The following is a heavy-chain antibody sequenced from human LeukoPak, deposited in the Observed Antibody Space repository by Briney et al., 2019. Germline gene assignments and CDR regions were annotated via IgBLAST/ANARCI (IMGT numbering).Heavy chain of an antibody. V-gene: IGHV3-48*03. CDR1: GFTFTGYE. CDR2: ISTSGSTK. J-gene: IGHJ4*02. CDR3: ARDGPGYSFDY. Sequence: QSGGSLRLSCAASGFTFTGYEMHWVRQAPGKGLEWVPSISTSGSTKYYADSVKGRFTISRDNAKNSLYLQMNSLRAEDTAVYYCARDGPGYSFDYWGQGTLVTVSS. D-gene: IGHD5-12*01.